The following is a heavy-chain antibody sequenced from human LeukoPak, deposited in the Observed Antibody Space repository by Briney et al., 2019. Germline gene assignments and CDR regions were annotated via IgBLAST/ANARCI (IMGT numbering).Heavy chain of an antibody. CDR3: AKDSSGRLGELSEGIDY. Sequence: GGSLRLSCAASGFTFDDYAMHWVRQAPGKGLEWVSGISWNSGSIGYADSVKGRFTISRDNAKNSLYLQINSLRAEDTALYYCAKDSSGRLGELSEGIDYWGQGTLVTVSS. CDR2: ISWNSGSI. J-gene: IGHJ4*02. V-gene: IGHV3-9*01. CDR1: GFTFDDYA. D-gene: IGHD3-16*02.